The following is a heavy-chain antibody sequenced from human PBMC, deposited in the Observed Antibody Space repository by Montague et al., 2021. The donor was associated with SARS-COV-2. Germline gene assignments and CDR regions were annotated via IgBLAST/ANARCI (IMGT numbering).Heavy chain of an antibody. D-gene: IGHD6-19*01. V-gene: IGHV6-1*01. CDR3: ARGADRYYFYGMDV. CDR1: GDSVSSNSAA. J-gene: IGHJ6*02. CDR2: TYYRPKWYN. Sequence: YAISGDSVSSNSAAWNWIRQSPSRGLEWLGRTYYRPKWYNEYAVSVNSRITINPDTSKNQFSLQVNSVTPEDTAVYYCARGADRYYFYGMDVWGQGTTVTVSS.